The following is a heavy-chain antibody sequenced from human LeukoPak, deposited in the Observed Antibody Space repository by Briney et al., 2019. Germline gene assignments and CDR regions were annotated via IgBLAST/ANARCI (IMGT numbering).Heavy chain of an antibody. D-gene: IGHD1-26*01. CDR2: TYYKSKWYS. CDR3: ARVSSPWSPRDAFDI. V-gene: IGHV6-1*01. J-gene: IGHJ3*02. Sequence: SQTLSLTCATSGDSVSSNSATWTWIRQSPSRGLEWLGRTYYKSKWYSDYAVSVKSRITINSDTSKNHFSLQLNSVTPEDTAVYYCARVSSPWSPRDAFDIWGQGTMVTVSS. CDR1: GDSVSSNSAT.